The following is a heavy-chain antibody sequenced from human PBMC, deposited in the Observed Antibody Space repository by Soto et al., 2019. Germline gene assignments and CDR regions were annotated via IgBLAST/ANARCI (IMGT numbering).Heavy chain of an antibody. CDR3: ARECAPISLASAGGFDS. CDR1: GSTFSSYG. Sequence: QVRLVESGGGVVQPGGSLRLSCAASGSTFSSYGMNWVRQAPGKGLEWVAVIWYDGSKKYYGDSVKGRFTISRDNSKNSVYLQMHSLRAEDTAVYYCARECAPISLASAGGFDSWGQGTLVTVSS. V-gene: IGHV3-33*01. CDR2: IWYDGSKK. J-gene: IGHJ5*01. D-gene: IGHD6-13*01.